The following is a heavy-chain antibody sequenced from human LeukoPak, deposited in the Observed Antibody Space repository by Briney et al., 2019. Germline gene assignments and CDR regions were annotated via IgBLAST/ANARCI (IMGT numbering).Heavy chain of an antibody. V-gene: IGHV3-74*01. CDR1: GFTFSSYW. Sequence: GGSLRLSCAASGFTFSSYWMHWVRQAPGKGLVWVSRINSDGSSTSYADSVKGRFTISRDNAKNTLYLQMNSLRAEDTAVYYCAKDGGIAAADDYWGQGTLVTVSS. D-gene: IGHD6-13*01. J-gene: IGHJ4*02. CDR2: INSDGSST. CDR3: AKDGGIAAADDY.